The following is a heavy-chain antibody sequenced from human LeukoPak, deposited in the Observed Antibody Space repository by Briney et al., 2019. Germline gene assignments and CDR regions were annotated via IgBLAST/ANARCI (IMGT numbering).Heavy chain of an antibody. J-gene: IGHJ1*01. Sequence: GESLKISCEASGYNFASFWIGWVRRMPGKGLEWMGIIYPADSDTRYSPSFQGQVTISADKSTSTVYLQWSSLKASDSAIYYCASYKVGGYSYGSQYWGQGTLVTVSS. CDR3: ASYKVGGYSYGSQY. D-gene: IGHD5-18*01. CDR1: GYNFASFW. CDR2: IYPADSDT. V-gene: IGHV5-51*01.